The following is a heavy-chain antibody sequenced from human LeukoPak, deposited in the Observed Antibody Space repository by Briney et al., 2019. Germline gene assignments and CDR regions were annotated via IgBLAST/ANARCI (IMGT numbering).Heavy chain of an antibody. D-gene: IGHD2-2*01. CDR2: MGVSGGT. Sequence: PGGSWGPSVAAPGSTLSTYARSWVRKPPGRGRGWVSVMGVSGGTSYVDSVKGRFTISRDSSKNILFLQMSSLRAGDTAMYYCARSAPPPENTRGWVNWFDSWGQGTLVIVSS. J-gene: IGHJ5*01. CDR1: GSTLSTYA. V-gene: IGHV3-23*01. CDR3: ARSAPPPENTRGWVNWFDS.